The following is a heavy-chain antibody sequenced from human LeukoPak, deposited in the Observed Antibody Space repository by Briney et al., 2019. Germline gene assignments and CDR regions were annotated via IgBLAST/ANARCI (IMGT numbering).Heavy chain of an antibody. V-gene: IGHV4-4*07. CDR3: ARQPSGYSYGYTDS. J-gene: IGHJ5*01. CDR2: IYSSGST. Sequence: SETLSLTCTVSGGSLNSYYWSWIRQPAGKGLEWIGRIYSSGSTNFNPFLKSRVTMSLDTSKNQLSLKLTSVTAADTAVYFCARQPSGYSYGYTDSWGQGTLVTVSS. CDR1: GGSLNSYY. D-gene: IGHD5-18*01.